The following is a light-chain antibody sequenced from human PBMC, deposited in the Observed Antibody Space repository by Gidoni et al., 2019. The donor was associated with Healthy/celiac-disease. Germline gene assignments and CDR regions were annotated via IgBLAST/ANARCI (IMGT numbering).Light chain of an antibody. CDR1: QDISNY. V-gene: IGKV1-33*01. CDR2: DAS. Sequence: DIQMTQSPSSLSASVGDRVTITCQASQDISNYLNWYQQKPGKAPKLLIYDASNLETGVPSRFSGSGSGTDFTFTISSLQPEDIATYYCQQQRTFXQXTKVEIK. CDR3: QQQRT. J-gene: IGKJ1*01.